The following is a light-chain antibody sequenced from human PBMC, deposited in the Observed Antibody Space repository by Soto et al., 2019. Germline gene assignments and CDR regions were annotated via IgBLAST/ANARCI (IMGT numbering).Light chain of an antibody. CDR2: LEASGSD. CDR3: ETWDSNTRV. V-gene: IGLV4-60*02. Sequence: QPVLTQSSSASASLGSSVKLTCTLSSGHSSYIIAWHQQQPGKAPRYLMKLEASGSDNKGSGVPDRFSGSSSGADRYLTISSLQFEDEADYYCETWDSNTRVFGGGTKLTVL. J-gene: IGLJ3*02. CDR1: SGHSSYI.